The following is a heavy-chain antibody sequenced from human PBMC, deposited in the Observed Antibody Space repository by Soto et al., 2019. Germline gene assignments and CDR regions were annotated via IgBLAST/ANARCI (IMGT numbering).Heavy chain of an antibody. V-gene: IGHV4-34*01. CDR2: INHSGST. Sequence: QVQLQQWGAGLLKPSETLSLTCAVYGGSFSGYYWSWIRQPPGKGLEWIGEINHSGSTNYNPSLKSRVTISVDTSKHQFSLKLSSVTAADTAVYYCASFLVVPAAYMDVWGKGTTVTVSS. CDR1: GGSFSGYY. J-gene: IGHJ6*03. D-gene: IGHD2-2*01. CDR3: ASFLVVPAAYMDV.